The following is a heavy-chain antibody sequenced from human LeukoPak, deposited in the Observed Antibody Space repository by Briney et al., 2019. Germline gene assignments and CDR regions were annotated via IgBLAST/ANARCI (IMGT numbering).Heavy chain of an antibody. D-gene: IGHD1-1*01. V-gene: IGHV3-74*01. CDR3: ARDLEKAPDY. Sequence: PGGSLRLSCAASGFTFSGYWMHWVRQAPGKGRVWVSDISSDAGDTPYAVSVKGRFTISRDNDKNTMYLQMNSLRVEDTAVYSCARDLEKAPDYWGHGTLVSVSS. CDR1: GFTFSGYW. CDR2: ISSDAGDT. J-gene: IGHJ4*01.